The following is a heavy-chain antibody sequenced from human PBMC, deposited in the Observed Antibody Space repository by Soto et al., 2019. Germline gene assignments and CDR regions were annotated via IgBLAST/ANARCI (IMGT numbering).Heavy chain of an antibody. CDR1: GGSINKHY. V-gene: IGHV4-59*11. CDR2: VYYNGIT. CDR3: TRANWYSEY. D-gene: IGHD7-27*01. Sequence: KLPATLSLTCTVSGGSINKHYWSWIRQPPGKGLEWLGYVYYNGITNYNPSLKSRVTMSVDTSKNQLSPNLTSLTAADTAIYYCTRANWYSEYWGQGTLVTVSS. J-gene: IGHJ4*02.